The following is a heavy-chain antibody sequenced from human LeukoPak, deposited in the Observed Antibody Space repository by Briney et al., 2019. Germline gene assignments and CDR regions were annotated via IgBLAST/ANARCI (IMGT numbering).Heavy chain of an antibody. CDR3: ASSVGSGSYRSYFDY. CDR1: GFTFSSYE. Sequence: PGGSLRLSCAASGFTFSSYEMNWFRQAPGKGLEWVAVIWYDGSNKYYADSVKGRFTISRDNSKNTLYLQMNSLRAEDTAVYYCASSVGSGSYRSYFDYWGQGTLVTVSS. J-gene: IGHJ4*02. CDR2: IWYDGSNK. D-gene: IGHD1-26*01. V-gene: IGHV3-33*08.